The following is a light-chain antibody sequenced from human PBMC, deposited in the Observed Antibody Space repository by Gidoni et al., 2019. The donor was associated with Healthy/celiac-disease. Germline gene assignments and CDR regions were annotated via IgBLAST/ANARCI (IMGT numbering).Light chain of an antibody. CDR1: QSISSW. J-gene: IGKJ1*01. CDR3: HQYNSYWT. Sequence: DIQMTQSPSTLSASVGDSVTITCRASQSISSWLDWYQQKPGKAPKLLIYKASSLESAVPSRFSGSGSGTEFTLTIISLQPDDFATYYRHQYNSYWTFGQGTKVEIK. V-gene: IGKV1-5*03. CDR2: KAS.